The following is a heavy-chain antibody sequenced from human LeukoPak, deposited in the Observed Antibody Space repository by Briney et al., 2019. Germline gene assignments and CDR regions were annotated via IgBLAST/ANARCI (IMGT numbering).Heavy chain of an antibody. CDR3: ARAHSSGYHYFDY. V-gene: IGHV4-59*02. Sequence: GSLRLSCAASGFTVSSNYMSWVRQSPGKGLEWIGYIYHTGSTSYSPSLKSRVTMSVATSKNQFSLRLSSVTPADTAVYFCARAHSSGYHYFDYWGQGTLVTVSS. CDR2: IYHTGST. CDR1: GFTVSSNY. J-gene: IGHJ4*02. D-gene: IGHD6-19*01.